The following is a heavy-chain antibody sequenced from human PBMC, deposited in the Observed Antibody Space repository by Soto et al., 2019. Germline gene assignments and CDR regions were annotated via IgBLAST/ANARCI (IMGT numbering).Heavy chain of an antibody. CDR3: AIGRRKTSGSNTWFDP. D-gene: IGHD3-22*01. CDR1: GVTFNSSA. J-gene: IGHJ5*02. V-gene: IGHV3-23*01. Sequence: EVQLLESGGGLVQPGGSLRLSCEASGVTFNSSAMNWVRQAPGKGLVWDSTISETGGGKFYADSVKGRFTISRDNSKNTRYLQMHSLRADDTAVYFCAIGRRKTSGSNTWFDPWGRGTLVTVSS. CDR2: ISETGGGK.